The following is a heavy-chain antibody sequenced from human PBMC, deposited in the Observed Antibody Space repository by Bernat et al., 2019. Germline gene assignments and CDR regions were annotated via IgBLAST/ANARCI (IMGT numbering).Heavy chain of an antibody. V-gene: IGHV3-23*01. J-gene: IGHJ4*02. Sequence: EVQLLESGGGLVQPGGSLRLSCVASGFIFSNFAMNWVRQAPGEGLEWVSGITSSGDNTYYADSVKGRFTISRDNSKNTLYLQMNSLRAEDTAVYYCAKVPYVSTWFFWGQGTLVTVSS. CDR3: AKVPYVSTWFF. CDR2: ITSSGDNT. D-gene: IGHD6-13*01. CDR1: GFIFSNFA.